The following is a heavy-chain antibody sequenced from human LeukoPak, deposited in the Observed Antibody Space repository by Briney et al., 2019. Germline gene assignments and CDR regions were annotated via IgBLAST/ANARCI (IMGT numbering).Heavy chain of an antibody. CDR1: GGSISSGGYY. Sequence: PSETLSLTCTVSGGSISSGGYYWSWIRQHPGKGLEWIGYIYHSGSTYYSPSLKSRSTISVDTSKNQFSLKLSSVTAADTAVYFCARDATASTGAGVDPWGQGTLVTVSS. CDR2: IYHSGST. CDR3: ARDATASTGAGVDP. D-gene: IGHD6-13*01. V-gene: IGHV4-31*03. J-gene: IGHJ5*02.